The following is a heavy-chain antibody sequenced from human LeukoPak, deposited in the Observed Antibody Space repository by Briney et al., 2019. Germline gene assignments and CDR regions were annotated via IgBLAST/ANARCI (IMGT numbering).Heavy chain of an antibody. Sequence: PGGSLRLSCAASGFTFSSYGLHWVRQAPGKGLEWVAFIRYDGSNKYYADSVKGRFTISRDNSKNTLYLQMNSLRAEDTAVYYCAKGMYSSSWYFDYWGQGTLVTVSS. V-gene: IGHV3-30*02. CDR2: IRYDGSNK. CDR3: AKGMYSSSWYFDY. J-gene: IGHJ4*02. D-gene: IGHD6-13*01. CDR1: GFTFSSYG.